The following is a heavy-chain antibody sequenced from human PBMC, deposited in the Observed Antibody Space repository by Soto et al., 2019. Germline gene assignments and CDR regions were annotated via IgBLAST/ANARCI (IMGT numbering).Heavy chain of an antibody. V-gene: IGHV6-1*01. CDR1: GDSVSSNSAA. Sequence: SQTLSLTCAISGDSVSSNSAAWSWIRQSPSRGLEWLGRTYYRSKWYNDYAVSVNSRITINPDTSKNQFSLQLTSATPEDTAVYFCARGSHDSTWSWDQGTLVNVSS. J-gene: IGHJ5*02. D-gene: IGHD2-2*01. CDR3: ARGSHDSTWS. CDR2: TYYRSKWYN.